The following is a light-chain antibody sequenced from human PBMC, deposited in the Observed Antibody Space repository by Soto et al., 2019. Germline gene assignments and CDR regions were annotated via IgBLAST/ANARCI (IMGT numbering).Light chain of an antibody. Sequence: IVWPQSQATLSLSPGDRSPLSCRGSQSLSSYLAWYQQQPGQAPRLLLYDASTRATGIPARFSGSGSGTEFTLTISSLQPEDFAVYYCQQHNNWPEFTVGPGTKVDIK. CDR1: QSLSSY. V-gene: IGKV3-11*01. CDR3: QQHNNWPEFT. CDR2: DAS. J-gene: IGKJ3*01.